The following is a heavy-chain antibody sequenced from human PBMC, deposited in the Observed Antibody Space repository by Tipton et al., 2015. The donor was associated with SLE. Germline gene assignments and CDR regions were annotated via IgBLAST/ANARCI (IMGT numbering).Heavy chain of an antibody. D-gene: IGHD3-16*01. CDR1: GGSISNYY. CDR3: AREWGGFDP. CDR2: ISTSGST. Sequence: TLSLTYTVSGGSISNYYWSWIRQPAGKGLEWIGHISTSGSTNYNPSLKSRVNISVDTSKNQFSLNLTSMTAADTAVYYCAREWGGFDPWGQGTLVTVSS. V-gene: IGHV4-4*07. J-gene: IGHJ5*02.